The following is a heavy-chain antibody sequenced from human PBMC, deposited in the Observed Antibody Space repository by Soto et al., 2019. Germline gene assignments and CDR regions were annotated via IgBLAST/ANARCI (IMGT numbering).Heavy chain of an antibody. D-gene: IGHD2-2*01. Sequence: PGGSLILSCAASGFTFSNYILHWVRQAPGKGLVWVSMILHDGSSRTYADSVKGRFTISRDNTKNTLYLQMNSLRVEDTAVYYCASSQDCISTSCYPPWFDPWGQGTLVTVS. CDR1: GFTFSNYI. J-gene: IGHJ5*02. CDR2: ILHDGSSR. V-gene: IGHV3-30*04. CDR3: ASSQDCISTSCYPPWFDP.